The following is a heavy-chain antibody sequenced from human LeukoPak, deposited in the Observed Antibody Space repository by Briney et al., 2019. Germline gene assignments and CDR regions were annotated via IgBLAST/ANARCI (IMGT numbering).Heavy chain of an antibody. J-gene: IGHJ6*03. Sequence: ASVKVSCKASGYTFTSYYMHWVRQAPGQGLEWMGWINPNSGGTNYAQKFQGRVTMTRDTSISTAYMELSRLRSDDTAVYYCARDPHTVIGLLPFYYMDVWGKGTTVTISS. CDR2: INPNSGGT. CDR1: GYTFTSYY. V-gene: IGHV1-2*02. D-gene: IGHD2/OR15-2a*01. CDR3: ARDPHTVIGLLPFYYMDV.